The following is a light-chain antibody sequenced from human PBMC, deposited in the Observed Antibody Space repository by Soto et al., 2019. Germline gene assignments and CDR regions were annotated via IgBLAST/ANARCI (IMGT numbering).Light chain of an antibody. Sequence: QSVLTQPASVSGSPGQSIFISCTGTSSDVGGYNYVSWYQQHPGKAPKLMIYDVSNRPSGVSNRFSGSKSGNTASLTISGLQAEDEADYYCSSYTSSSTLLYVFGTGTKVTVL. CDR1: SSDVGGYNY. V-gene: IGLV2-14*01. CDR3: SSYTSSSTLLYV. J-gene: IGLJ1*01. CDR2: DVS.